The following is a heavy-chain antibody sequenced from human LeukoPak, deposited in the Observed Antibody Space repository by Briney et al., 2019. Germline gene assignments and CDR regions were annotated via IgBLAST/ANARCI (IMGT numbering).Heavy chain of an antibody. D-gene: IGHD3-3*01. J-gene: IGHJ6*02. V-gene: IGHV1-69*01. Sequence: GASVKVSCKASGCTFSSYAISWVRQAPGQGLEWMGGIIPIFGTANYAQTFQGRVTITADESTSTAYMELSSLRSEDTAVYYCARAQMGVVEPPSEYYYYYYGMDVWGQGTTVTVSS. CDR1: GCTFSSYA. CDR3: ARAQMGVVEPPSEYYYYYYGMDV. CDR2: IIPIFGTA.